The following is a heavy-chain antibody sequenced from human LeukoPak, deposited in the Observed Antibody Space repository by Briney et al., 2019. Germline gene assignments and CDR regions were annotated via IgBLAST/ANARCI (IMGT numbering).Heavy chain of an antibody. V-gene: IGHV3-48*01. CDR1: GFTFSSYS. Sequence: PAGSLRLSCAASGFTFSSYSMNWVRQAPGKGLEWVSYIISSGSSIYYADSVKGRFTISRDNANKLLYLQMNSLSAEDTAVYYCVRGPGVSAVTTMYWGQGTLVTASS. D-gene: IGHD4-17*01. J-gene: IGHJ4*02. CDR3: VRGPGVSAVTTMY. CDR2: IISSGSSI.